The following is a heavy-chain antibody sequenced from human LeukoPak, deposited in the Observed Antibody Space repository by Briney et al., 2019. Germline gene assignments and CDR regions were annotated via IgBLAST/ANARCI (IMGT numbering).Heavy chain of an antibody. CDR1: VFTFSGYA. Sequence: PGGSLRLSCAASVFTFSGYAMHWVRQAPGKGLEWVSYISSSGSTIYYADSVKGRFTISRDNAKNSLYLQMNSLRAEDTAVYYCARGPYTAMGPNWFDPCGQGSLVTVSS. J-gene: IGHJ5*02. V-gene: IGHV3-48*03. CDR3: ARGPYTAMGPNWFDP. D-gene: IGHD5-18*01. CDR2: ISSSGSTI.